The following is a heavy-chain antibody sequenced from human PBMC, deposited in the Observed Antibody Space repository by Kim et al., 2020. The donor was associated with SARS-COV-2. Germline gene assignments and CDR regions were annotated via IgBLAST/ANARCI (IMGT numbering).Heavy chain of an antibody. Sequence: SVKGRVTISRENSKNTLYLQMNSLRPEDTAVYYCAKGEAKWELLGAFDFWGQGTMVTVSS. V-gene: IGHV3-30*02. CDR3: AKGEAKWELLGAFDF. J-gene: IGHJ3*01. D-gene: IGHD1-26*01.